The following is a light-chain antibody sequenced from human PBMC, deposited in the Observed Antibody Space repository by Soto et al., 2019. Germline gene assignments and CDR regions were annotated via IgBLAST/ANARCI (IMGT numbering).Light chain of an antibody. CDR2: TAS. Sequence: DIQMTQSPSFVSASVGDRVTITCRASQDISTWLAWYQQKPGRAPNLLIYTASSLQSGVPSRFSGSGSGTDFTLTISSLQPADFATYYCQQANSFPYTFGQGTELEIK. CDR3: QQANSFPYT. CDR1: QDISTW. J-gene: IGKJ2*01. V-gene: IGKV1-12*01.